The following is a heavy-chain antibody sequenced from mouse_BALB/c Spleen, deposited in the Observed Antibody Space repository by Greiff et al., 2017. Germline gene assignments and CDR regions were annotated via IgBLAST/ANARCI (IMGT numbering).Heavy chain of an antibody. V-gene: IGHV14-4*02. J-gene: IGHJ3*01. CDR1: GFNIKDYY. Sequence: EVQLQESGAELVRSGASVKLSCTASGFNIKDYYMHWVKQRPEQGLEWIGWIDPENGDTEYAPKFQGKATMTADTSSNTAYLQLSSLTSEDTAVYYCNAPGGSSYGAWFAYWGQGTLVTVSA. CDR2: IDPENGDT. CDR3: NAPGGSSYGAWFAY. D-gene: IGHD1-1*01.